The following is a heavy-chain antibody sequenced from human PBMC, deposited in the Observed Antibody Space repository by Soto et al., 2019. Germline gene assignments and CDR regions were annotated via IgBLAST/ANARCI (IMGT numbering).Heavy chain of an antibody. CDR1: GFTFSSYG. D-gene: IGHD3-22*01. J-gene: IGHJ4*02. CDR3: ARDGGYYDRSGYYEGYCYFGY. CDR2: IWYDGSNK. V-gene: IGHV3-33*01. Sequence: QVQLVESGGGVVEPGRSLRLSCAACGFTFSSYGMHWVRQAPGKGLERVADIWYDGSNKYYADSVKGRFTISRDTSNETLYLQMSSLSAVDTAVYYCARDGGYYDRSGYYEGYCYFGYYSQGTLVTVSS.